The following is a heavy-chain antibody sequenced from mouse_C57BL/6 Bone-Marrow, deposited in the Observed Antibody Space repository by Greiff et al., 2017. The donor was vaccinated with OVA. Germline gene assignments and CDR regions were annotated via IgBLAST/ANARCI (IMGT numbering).Heavy chain of an antibody. Sequence: VQLQQSGAELARPGASVKLSCKASGYTFTSYGISWVKQRTGQGLEWIGEIYPRSGNTYYNEKLRGKATLTADKSSSTAYMELRSLTSEDSAVYVCARSVITTVAPFAYWGQGTLVTVSA. J-gene: IGHJ3*01. D-gene: IGHD1-1*01. V-gene: IGHV1-81*01. CDR3: ARSVITTVAPFAY. CDR2: IYPRSGNT. CDR1: GYTFTSYG.